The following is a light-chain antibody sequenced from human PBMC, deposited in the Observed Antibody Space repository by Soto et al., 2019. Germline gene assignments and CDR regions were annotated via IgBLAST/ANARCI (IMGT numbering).Light chain of an antibody. J-gene: IGLJ3*02. CDR2: DTS. CDR3: LLSYNGVQV. Sequence: QAVVTQEPSLTVSPGGTVTRTCGSSAGAVTSGQYPFWFQQKPGQAPKTLIYDTSRRHSWTPARFSGSLLGGKAALTLSGTQPEDEAEYYCLLSYNGVQVFGGGTKLTVL. V-gene: IGLV7-46*01. CDR1: AGAVTSGQY.